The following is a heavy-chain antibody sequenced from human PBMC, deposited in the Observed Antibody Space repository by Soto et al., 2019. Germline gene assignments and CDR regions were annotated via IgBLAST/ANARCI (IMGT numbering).Heavy chain of an antibody. V-gene: IGHV1-69*01. CDR1: GGTFSSNG. D-gene: IGHD6-19*01. CDR3: ARGRIGVAGYEAADM. CDR2: IIPIFGTP. Sequence: QVQLVQSGAAVKKPGSSVKVSCEAAGGTFSSNGFSWVRQAPGQGLEWMGGIIPIFGTPNYAQTFQGKITSTADESTRMGDMEVSSLRSEDTAVYYCARGRIGVAGYEAADMGGQGTMVTGSS. J-gene: IGHJ3*02.